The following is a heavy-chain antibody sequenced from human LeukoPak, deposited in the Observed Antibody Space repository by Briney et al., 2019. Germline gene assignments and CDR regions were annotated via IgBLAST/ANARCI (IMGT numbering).Heavy chain of an antibody. D-gene: IGHD3-22*01. CDR3: AKSYKVIVEGYKSGYYFDY. CDR1: GFTFSTYG. CDR2: ISGSGGST. J-gene: IGHJ4*02. V-gene: IGHV3-23*01. Sequence: GGSLRLSCEASGFTFSTYGMSWVRQAPGKGLEWVSAISGSGGSTYYADPVKGRVTISRDNSKNTLYLQVNSLRVEDTAVYYCAKSYKVIVEGYKSGYYFDYWGQGTLVTVSS.